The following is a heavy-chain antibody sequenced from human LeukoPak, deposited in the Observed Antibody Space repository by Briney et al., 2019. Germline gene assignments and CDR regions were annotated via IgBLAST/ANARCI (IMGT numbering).Heavy chain of an antibody. V-gene: IGHV4-34*01. CDR1: GGSFSGYY. CDR2: INHSGST. CDR3: ARQKEYYYYYYMDV. J-gene: IGHJ6*03. Sequence: SETLSLTCAVYGGSFSGYYWSWIRQPPGKGLEWIGEINHSGSTNYNPSLKSRVTISVDTSKNQFSLKLSSVTAADTAVYYCARQKEYYYYYYMDVWGKGTTVTVSS.